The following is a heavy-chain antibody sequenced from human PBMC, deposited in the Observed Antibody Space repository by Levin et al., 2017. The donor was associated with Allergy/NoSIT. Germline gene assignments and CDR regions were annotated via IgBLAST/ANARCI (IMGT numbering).Heavy chain of an antibody. J-gene: IGHJ3*01. D-gene: IGHD6-19*01. Sequence: GGSLRLSWAASGFAFGDYAMTWVRQAPGKGLEWVSDITGGGSDTWYGDSVKGRFTVSRDNSKDMLYLELNSLRVEDTGIYYCAKKQAGTSGFSFDVWGQGTTVTVSS. CDR1: GFAFGDYA. CDR2: ITGGGSDT. V-gene: IGHV3-23*01. CDR3: AKKQAGTSGFSFDV.